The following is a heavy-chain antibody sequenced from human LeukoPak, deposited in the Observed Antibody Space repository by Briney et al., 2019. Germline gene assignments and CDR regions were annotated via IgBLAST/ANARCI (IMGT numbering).Heavy chain of an antibody. V-gene: IGHV4-38-2*01. Sequence: SETLSLTCAVSGYSINSGYYWGWIRQPPGKGLEWIASIHHSGSTHYNPSLKSRVTISVDTSKNQFSLKLSSVTAADTAVYYCAKFLISTYYYGSGSRSLYYFDYWGQGTLVTVSS. CDR3: AKFLISTYYYGSGSRSLYYFDY. J-gene: IGHJ4*02. CDR2: IHHSGST. CDR1: GYSINSGYY. D-gene: IGHD3-10*01.